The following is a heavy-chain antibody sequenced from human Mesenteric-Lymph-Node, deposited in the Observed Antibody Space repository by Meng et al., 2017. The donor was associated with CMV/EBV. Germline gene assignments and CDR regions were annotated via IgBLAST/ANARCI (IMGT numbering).Heavy chain of an antibody. V-gene: IGHV3-66*01. Sequence: EVHLGGSGGGLVRPGGSLRLSCAASGFNVRDKYMSWVRQAPGKGLEWVCIIYRGDNTYYIDSVKDRFTVSRDNSKNTMYLQMNSLRVEDTAVYYCTGDSVSNPNLDYWGQGTLVTVSS. J-gene: IGHJ4*02. CDR3: TGDSVSNPNLDY. CDR2: IYRGDNT. D-gene: IGHD3-10*01. CDR1: GFNVRDKY.